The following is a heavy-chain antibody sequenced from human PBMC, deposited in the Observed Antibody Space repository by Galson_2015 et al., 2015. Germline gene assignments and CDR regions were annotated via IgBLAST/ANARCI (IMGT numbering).Heavy chain of an antibody. CDR3: ARQDGSGLYYFDY. V-gene: IGHV5-51*01. Sequence: QSGAEVKKPGESLTISCTGSEYSFSSYWIAWVRQMPGKGLEWMGVIYPGDSDTRYSPSFQGQVTISADKSISTAYLQWTSLTASDTAMYYCARQDGSGLYYFDYWGQGTLATVSS. J-gene: IGHJ4*02. CDR1: EYSFSSYW. D-gene: IGHD3-10*01. CDR2: IYPGDSDT.